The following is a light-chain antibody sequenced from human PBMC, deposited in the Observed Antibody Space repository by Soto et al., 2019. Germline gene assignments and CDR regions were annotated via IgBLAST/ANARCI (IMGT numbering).Light chain of an antibody. CDR1: QSVLYSSNNKNY. CDR3: QQYYNTPRA. J-gene: IGKJ3*01. Sequence: DIVMTQSPDSLAVSLGERATINCKSSQSVLYSSNNKNYLAWYQQKPGQPPKLLIYWASTRESGVPDRFSGSGSGTDFTLTICSLQAEDVAVYYCQQYYNTPRAFGPGTKVDIK. V-gene: IGKV4-1*01. CDR2: WAS.